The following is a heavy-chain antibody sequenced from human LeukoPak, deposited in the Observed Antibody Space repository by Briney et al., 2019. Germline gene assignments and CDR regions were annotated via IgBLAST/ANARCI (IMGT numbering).Heavy chain of an antibody. J-gene: IGHJ3*02. CDR3: ARPYCSSTSCKAFDI. CDR1: GYSFTSYW. CDR2: IYPGDSDT. D-gene: IGHD2-2*01. Sequence: GESLKISCRGSGYSFTSYWIGWVRQMPGKGLEWMGIIYPGDSDTRYSPSFQGQVTISADKSISTAYLQWSSLKASDTAMYYCARPYCSSTSCKAFDIWGQGTMVTVSS. V-gene: IGHV5-51*01.